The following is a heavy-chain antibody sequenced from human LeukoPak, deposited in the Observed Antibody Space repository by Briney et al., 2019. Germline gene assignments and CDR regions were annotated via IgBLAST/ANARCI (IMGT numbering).Heavy chain of an antibody. D-gene: IGHD2-15*01. Sequence: GASVKVSCKASGDTFSTYGIGWVRQAPGQGLQWMGGIIPILGTANYAQKFQGRVTITTDDSTSTAYMELSSLRAEDTAVYYCARGNIVPGSGGSPKPGGLGAFDIWGQGTMVTVSS. V-gene: IGHV1-69*05. CDR2: IIPILGTA. J-gene: IGHJ3*02. CDR1: GDTFSTYG. CDR3: ARGNIVPGSGGSPKPGGLGAFDI.